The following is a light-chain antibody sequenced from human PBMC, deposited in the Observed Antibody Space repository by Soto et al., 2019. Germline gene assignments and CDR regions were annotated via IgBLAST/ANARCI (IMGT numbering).Light chain of an antibody. J-gene: IGKJ1*01. V-gene: IGKV3-20*01. CDR1: KSVSSSY. CDR2: GES. CDR3: QEYGLKQWT. Sequence: LTRSPXSQAPGSVDRRILFCRASKSVSSSYLAWDQQKPGQDXGXXLYGESTRATGIQDRFSGSGSGKHFTITIRSMEPADFPVYYCQEYGLKQWTFGEGTKVDI.